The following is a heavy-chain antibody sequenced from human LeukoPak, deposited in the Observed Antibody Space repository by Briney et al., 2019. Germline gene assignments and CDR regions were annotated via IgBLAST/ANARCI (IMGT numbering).Heavy chain of an antibody. CDR1: GFTFDDYA. J-gene: IGHJ5*02. CDR2: ISWNSGSI. V-gene: IGHV3-9*01. D-gene: IGHD3-10*01. CDR3: ATSGGVRGVISGGNWFDP. Sequence: GRSLRLSCAASGFTFDDYAMHWVRQAPGKGLEWVSGISWNSGSIGYADSVKGRFTISRDNAKNSLYLQMNSLRAEDTALYYCATSGGVRGVISGGNWFDPWGQGTLVTVSS.